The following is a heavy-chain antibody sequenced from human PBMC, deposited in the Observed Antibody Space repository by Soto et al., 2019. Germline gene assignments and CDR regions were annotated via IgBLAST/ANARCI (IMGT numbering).Heavy chain of an antibody. Sequence: SETLSLTCTVSGGSISSYYWSWIRQPPGKGLEWIGYIYYSGSTNYNPSLKSRVTISVDTSKNQFSLKLSSVTAADTAVYYCARDRGSGRYHAFDIWGQGTMVTVSS. CDR2: IYYSGST. D-gene: IGHD3-10*01. V-gene: IGHV4-59*01. CDR3: ARDRGSGRYHAFDI. CDR1: GGSISSYY. J-gene: IGHJ3*02.